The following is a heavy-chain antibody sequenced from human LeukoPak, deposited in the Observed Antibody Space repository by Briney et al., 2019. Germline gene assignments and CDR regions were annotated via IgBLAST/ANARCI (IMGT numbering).Heavy chain of an antibody. D-gene: IGHD1-7*01. CDR2: IIPIFGTA. V-gene: IGHV1-69*05. J-gene: IGHJ6*03. CDR3: ARDGITGTTRRYYYYYYYMDV. Sequence: GASVKVSCKASGGTFSSYAISWVRQAPGQGLEWMGGIIPIFGTANYAQKFQGRVTITTDESTSTAYMELSSLRSEDTAVYYCARDGITGTTRRYYYYYYYMDVWGKGTTVTVSS. CDR1: GGTFSSYA.